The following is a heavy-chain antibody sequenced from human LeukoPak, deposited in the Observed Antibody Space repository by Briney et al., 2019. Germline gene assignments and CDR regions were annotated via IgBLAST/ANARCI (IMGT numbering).Heavy chain of an antibody. V-gene: IGHV3-9*01. J-gene: IGHJ4*02. CDR3: AKDTASVYGSGSPFDY. Sequence: GGSLRLSCAASGFTFDDYAMHWVRQAPGKGLEWVSGISWNSGSIGYADSVKGRFTISRDNAKNSLYLQMNSLRAEATALYYXAKDTASVYGSGSPFDYWGQGTLVTVSS. D-gene: IGHD3-10*01. CDR2: ISWNSGSI. CDR1: GFTFDDYA.